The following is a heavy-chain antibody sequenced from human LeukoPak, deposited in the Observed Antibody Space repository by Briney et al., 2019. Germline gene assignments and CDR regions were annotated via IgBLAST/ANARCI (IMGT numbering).Heavy chain of an antibody. CDR2: INHSGST. CDR3: AREKTYYHDSSGYYPDYFYYYGMDV. V-gene: IGHV4-34*01. CDR1: GGSFSGYY. Sequence: SETLSLTCAVYGGSFSGYYWSWIRRPPGKGLEWIGEINHSGSTNYNPSLKSRVTISVDTSKNQFSLKLSSVTAADTAVYYCAREKTYYHDSSGYYPDYFYYYGMDVWGQGTTVTVSS. D-gene: IGHD3-22*01. J-gene: IGHJ6*02.